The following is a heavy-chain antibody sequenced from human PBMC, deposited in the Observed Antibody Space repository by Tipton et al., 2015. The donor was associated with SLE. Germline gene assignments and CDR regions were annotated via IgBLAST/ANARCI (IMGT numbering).Heavy chain of an antibody. Sequence: GSLRLSCAASGFPFSSLWMHWVRQPLGKGLVWVSEISSEGSSTSYADSVEGRFTIYRDNAKNTLFLQMNSLRVDGTAVYYCASLSAPSDYWGQGTLVTVSS. J-gene: IGHJ4*02. CDR1: GFPFSSLW. CDR2: ISSEGSST. V-gene: IGHV3-74*01. CDR3: ASLSAPSDY.